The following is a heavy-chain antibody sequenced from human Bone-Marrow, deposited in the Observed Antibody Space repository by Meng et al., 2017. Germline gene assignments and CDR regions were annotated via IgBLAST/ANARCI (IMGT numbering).Heavy chain of an antibody. Sequence: GESLKISCAASGFTFSSYGMHWVRQAPGKWLEWVAVIWYDGSNKYYADSVKGRFTISRDNSKNTLSLQMNSLRAEDTAVYYCARVSRITIFGVAKESPFNYYYYGMDVWGQGTTVTVSS. D-gene: IGHD3-3*01. CDR1: GFTFSSYG. CDR2: IWYDGSNK. CDR3: ARVSRITIFGVAKESPFNYYYYGMDV. J-gene: IGHJ6*02. V-gene: IGHV3-33*01.